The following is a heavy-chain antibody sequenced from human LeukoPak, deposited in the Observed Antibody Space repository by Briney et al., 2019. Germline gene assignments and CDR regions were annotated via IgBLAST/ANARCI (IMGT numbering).Heavy chain of an antibody. CDR3: AKDRGDAANRYFDY. CDR1: GFTFSSYA. Sequence: GGSLRLSCVASGFTFSSYAMKWVRQAPGKGLEWASGISGSGGSTYYADSVKGRFSISRDNSKNMVYLQMSSLRAEDTAIYYCAKDRGDAANRYFDYWGQGTLVTVSS. CDR2: ISGSGGST. D-gene: IGHD4-17*01. J-gene: IGHJ4*02. V-gene: IGHV3-23*01.